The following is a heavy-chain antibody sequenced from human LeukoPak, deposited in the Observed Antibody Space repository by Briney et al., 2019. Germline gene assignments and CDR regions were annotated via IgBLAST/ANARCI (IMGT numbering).Heavy chain of an antibody. CDR2: ISSSSSYI. D-gene: IGHD1-26*01. J-gene: IGHJ4*02. V-gene: IGHV3-21*01. CDR1: GFTFSSYS. Sequence: GGSLRLSCAASGFTFSSYSMNWVRQAPGKGLEWVSSISSSSSYIYYADSVKGRFTISRDNAKNSLYLQMNSLRAEDTTVYYCAKDRGASYQGIDYWGQGTLVTVSS. CDR3: AKDRGASYQGIDY.